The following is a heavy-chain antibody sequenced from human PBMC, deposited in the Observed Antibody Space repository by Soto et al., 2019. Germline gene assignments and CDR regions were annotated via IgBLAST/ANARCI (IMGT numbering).Heavy chain of an antibody. CDR2: IYSSGNT. V-gene: IGHV4-4*07. CDR1: GGTISGYY. D-gene: IGHD3-3*01. J-gene: IGHJ5*02. CDR3: ARGQRFSDWFDP. Sequence: SETLSLTCSVSGGTISGYYWTWIRQPAGKGLEWIGRIYSSGNTKYNPSLQSRVTMSLDTSNNQFSLRLTSVPAADTAVYYCARGQRFSDWFDPWYQGTLLTVFS.